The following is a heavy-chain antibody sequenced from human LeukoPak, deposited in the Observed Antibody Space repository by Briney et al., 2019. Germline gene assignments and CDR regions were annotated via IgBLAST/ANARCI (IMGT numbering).Heavy chain of an antibody. Sequence: PGGSLRLSCAASGFTFSSYGMHWVRQAPGKGLEWVAVISYDGSNKYYADSVKGRFTISRDNSKNTLYLQMNSLRAEDTAVYYCAKEGYYYYDSSGSQGMDVWGQGTTVTVSS. J-gene: IGHJ6*02. D-gene: IGHD3-22*01. CDR1: GFTFSSYG. CDR3: AKEGYYYYDSSGSQGMDV. V-gene: IGHV3-30*18. CDR2: ISYDGSNK.